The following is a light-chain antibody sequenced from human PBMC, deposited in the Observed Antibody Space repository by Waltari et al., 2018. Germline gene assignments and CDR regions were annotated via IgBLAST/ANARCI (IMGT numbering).Light chain of an antibody. CDR1: SNDVGGSNS. V-gene: IGLV2-14*01. J-gene: IGLJ2*01. Sequence: QSALTQPASVSGSPGQSVTIFCAGTSNDVGGSNSVSWYQEHPGPVPRVIIYDVSDRPSGVSDRFSGSKSGNTASLTISGLQAEDEADYYCSSQSSNDVVLFGGGTKLTVL. CDR3: SSQSSNDVVL. CDR2: DVS.